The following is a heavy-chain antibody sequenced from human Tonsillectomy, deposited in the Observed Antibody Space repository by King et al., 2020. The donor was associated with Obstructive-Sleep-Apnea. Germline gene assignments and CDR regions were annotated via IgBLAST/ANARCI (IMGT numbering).Heavy chain of an antibody. CDR2: ISWNSGSI. V-gene: IGHV3-9*01. Sequence: VQLVESGGGLVQPGRSLRLSCAASGFTFDDYAMHWVRQAPGKGLEWVLGISWNSGSIGYADSVKGRFTISRDNDKNSLYLQMNSLRSEDTALYYCARNSSGWNGFDYWGQGTLVTVSS. CDR1: GFTFDDYA. J-gene: IGHJ4*02. CDR3: ARNSSGWNGFDY. D-gene: IGHD6-19*01.